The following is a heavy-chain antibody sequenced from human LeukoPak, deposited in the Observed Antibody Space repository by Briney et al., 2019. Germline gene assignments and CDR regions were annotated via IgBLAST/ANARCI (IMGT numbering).Heavy chain of an antibody. Sequence: GGSLRLSCVASGFTFSQHGMNWVRQAPGKGLEWVSGIRADAVTTYYADSVKGRFIISRDNSKKTVYLQMNNPNVEDAAMYYCVKDDGWVQYANWGQGTLVTVSS. CDR1: GFTFSQHG. V-gene: IGHV3-23*01. J-gene: IGHJ4*02. CDR2: IRADAVTT. D-gene: IGHD5-24*01. CDR3: VKDDGWVQYAN.